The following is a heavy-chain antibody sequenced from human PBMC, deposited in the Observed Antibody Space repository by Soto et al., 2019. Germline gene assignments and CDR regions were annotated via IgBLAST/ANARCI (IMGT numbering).Heavy chain of an antibody. D-gene: IGHD6-19*01. V-gene: IGHV1-18*01. Sequence: ASVKVSCKASGYTFTSYGISWVRQAPGHGLERMGWISAYNGNTNYAQKLQGRVTMTTDTSTSTANMELRSLRSDDTVFYYCAREAVAGSWFDPWGQGTLVTASS. CDR3: AREAVAGSWFDP. CDR2: ISAYNGNT. J-gene: IGHJ5*02. CDR1: GYTFTSYG.